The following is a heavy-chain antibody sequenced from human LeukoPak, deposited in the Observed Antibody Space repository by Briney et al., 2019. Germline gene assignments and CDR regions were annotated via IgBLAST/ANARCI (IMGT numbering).Heavy chain of an antibody. V-gene: IGHV1-18*01. Sequence: ASVKVSCKASGYTFTSYGISWVRQAPGQGLEWMGWISAYNGNTNYAQELQGRVTMTTDTSTSTAYMELRSLRSDDTAVYYCARDPPSFTYDFWSGYSQARFDPWGQGTLVTVSS. J-gene: IGHJ5*02. CDR1: GYTFTSYG. CDR2: ISAYNGNT. CDR3: ARDPPSFTYDFWSGYSQARFDP. D-gene: IGHD3-3*01.